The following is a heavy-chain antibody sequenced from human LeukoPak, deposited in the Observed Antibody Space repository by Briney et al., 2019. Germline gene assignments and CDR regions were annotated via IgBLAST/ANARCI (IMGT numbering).Heavy chain of an antibody. V-gene: IGHV4-39*07. CDR2: IYYSGST. Sequence: SETLSLTCTVSGGSISSSSYYWGWIRQPPGKGLEWIGSIYYSGSTYYNPSLKSRVTISVDTSKNQFSLKLSSVTAADTAVYYCARDPAAGEAFDIWGQGTMVTVSS. D-gene: IGHD6-13*01. J-gene: IGHJ3*02. CDR3: ARDPAAGEAFDI. CDR1: GGSISSSSYY.